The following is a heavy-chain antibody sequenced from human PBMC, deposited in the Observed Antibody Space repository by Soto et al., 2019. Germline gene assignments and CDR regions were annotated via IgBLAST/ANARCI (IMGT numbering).Heavy chain of an antibody. J-gene: IGHJ2*01. CDR2: IIPIFGTA. D-gene: IGHD2-15*01. CDR3: ARASSSYHHYKPPYWYFDL. CDR1: GGTFSSYA. Sequence: GASVKVSCKASGGTFSSYAISWVRQAPGQGLEWMGGIIPIFGTANYAQKFQGRVTITADESTSTAYMELSSLRSEDTAAYYCARASSSYHHYKPPYWYFDLWGRGTLVTVSS. V-gene: IGHV1-69*13.